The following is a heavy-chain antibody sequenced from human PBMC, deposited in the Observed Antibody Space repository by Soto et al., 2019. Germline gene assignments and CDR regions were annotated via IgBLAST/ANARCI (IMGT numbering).Heavy chain of an antibody. CDR1: GGTFSRYT. CDR2: IIPIFGTA. D-gene: IGHD4-4*01. CDR3: AREWLQSWIDS. V-gene: IGHV1-69*12. Sequence: QVQLVQSGAEVKKPGSSVKVSCKGSGGTFSRYTISWVRQAPGQGLEWMGGIIPIFGTANYAQKFQGRVTITADESSSIPYMELSSLRSEDTAVYYCAREWLQSWIDSWGQGTLVTVSS. J-gene: IGHJ4*02.